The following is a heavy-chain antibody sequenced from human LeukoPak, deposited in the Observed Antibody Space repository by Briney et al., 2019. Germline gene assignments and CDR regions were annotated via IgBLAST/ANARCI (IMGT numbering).Heavy chain of an antibody. Sequence: PGRSLRLSCAASGFTFDDYAMHWVRQAPGKGLEWVSGISWNSVSIGYADSVKGRFTISRDNAKNSLYLQMNSLRAEDTALYYCAKVYLGGYAFDIWGQGTMVTVSS. CDR1: GFTFDDYA. CDR2: ISWNSVSI. V-gene: IGHV3-9*01. CDR3: AKVYLGGYAFDI. J-gene: IGHJ3*02. D-gene: IGHD3-10*01.